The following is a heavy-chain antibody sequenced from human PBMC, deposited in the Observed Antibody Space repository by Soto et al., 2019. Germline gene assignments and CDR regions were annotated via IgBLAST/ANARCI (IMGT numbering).Heavy chain of an antibody. CDR2: IYYSGST. CDR3: ARYDYVWGSYGDDAFAI. J-gene: IGHJ3*02. CDR1: GGSISSGDYY. Sequence: QVQLQESGTGLVKPSQTLSLTCTVSGGSISSGDYYWSWIRQPPGKGLEWIGYIYYSGSTYYNPSLKSRVTISVDTSKNQFSLKLSSVTAADTAVYYCARYDYVWGSYGDDAFAIWGQGTMVTVSS. D-gene: IGHD3-16*01. V-gene: IGHV4-30-4*01.